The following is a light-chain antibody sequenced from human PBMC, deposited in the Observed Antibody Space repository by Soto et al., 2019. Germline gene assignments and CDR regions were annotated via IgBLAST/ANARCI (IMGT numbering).Light chain of an antibody. CDR3: QKIYSTPLT. V-gene: IGKV1-39*01. CDR1: QSISSY. CDR2: AAS. J-gene: IGKJ4*01. Sequence: DIQMTQSPSSLSASVGDRVTITCRASQSISSYLNWYQQKPGKAPKLLIYAASSLQSGVPSRFSGSESGTDFTLTISSLQPKDLATSYCQKIYSTPLTSAGGTKVEIK.